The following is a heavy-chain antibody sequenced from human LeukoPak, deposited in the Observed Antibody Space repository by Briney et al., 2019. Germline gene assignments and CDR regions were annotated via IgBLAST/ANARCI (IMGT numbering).Heavy chain of an antibody. Sequence: GGSLRRSCAASGFTFDDYAMHWVRQAPGKGLEWVSGISWNSGSIGYADSVKGRFTISRDNAKNSLYLQMNSLRAEDTALYYCAKDISSYSSGPTHFDYWGQGTLVTVSS. D-gene: IGHD6-19*01. J-gene: IGHJ4*02. CDR1: GFTFDDYA. CDR2: ISWNSGSI. V-gene: IGHV3-9*01. CDR3: AKDISSYSSGPTHFDY.